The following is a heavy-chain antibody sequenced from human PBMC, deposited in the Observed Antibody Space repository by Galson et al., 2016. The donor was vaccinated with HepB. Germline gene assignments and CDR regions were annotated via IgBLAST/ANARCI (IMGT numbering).Heavy chain of an antibody. D-gene: IGHD2-8*01. V-gene: IGHV1-8*01. CDR2: MNPKSGNT. Sequence: SVKVSCTASGYTFSNYDINWVRQAPGQGPEWIAWMNPKSGNTGYAPSFKPRVTMTRDTSITTAYMKLYSLTSEDTAVYFCARGGTLPKTNLYGMDVWGQGTTVTVSS. J-gene: IGHJ6*02. CDR3: ARGGTLPKTNLYGMDV. CDR1: GYTFSNYD.